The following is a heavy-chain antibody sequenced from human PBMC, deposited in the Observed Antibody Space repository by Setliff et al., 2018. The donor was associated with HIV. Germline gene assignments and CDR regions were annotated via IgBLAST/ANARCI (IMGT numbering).Heavy chain of an antibody. CDR2: IYDTGKI. Sequence: SETLSLTCIVSGGSFSSYFWSWIRQSPGKGLEWIGNIYDTGKINYNPSLKGRVTLLLDMSKNQFSLKLSSVTAADTAVYYCARQAWHSGRNGYFVDYWGQGTLVTVSS. CDR3: ARQAWHSGRNGYFVDY. CDR1: GGSFSSYF. D-gene: IGHD2-15*01. V-gene: IGHV4-59*08. J-gene: IGHJ4*02.